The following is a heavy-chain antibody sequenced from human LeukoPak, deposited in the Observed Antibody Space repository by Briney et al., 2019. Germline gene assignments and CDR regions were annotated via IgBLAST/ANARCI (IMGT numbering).Heavy chain of an antibody. Sequence: SETLSLTCAVYGGSFSGYYWSWIRQPPGKGLEWIGEINHSGSTNYNPSLKSRVTISVDTSKNQFSLKLSSVTAADTAVYYCARDRVGLTYYGMDVWGQGTTVTVSS. CDR2: INHSGST. J-gene: IGHJ6*02. CDR3: ARDRVGLTYYGMDV. V-gene: IGHV4-34*09. D-gene: IGHD2-8*01. CDR1: GGSFSGYY.